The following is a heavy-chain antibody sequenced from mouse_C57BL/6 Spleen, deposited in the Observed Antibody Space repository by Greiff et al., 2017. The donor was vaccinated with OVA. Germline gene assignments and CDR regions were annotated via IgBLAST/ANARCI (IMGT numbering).Heavy chain of an antibody. CDR3: ARHETDGYCDY. Sequence: EVQGVESGGDLVKPGGSLKLSCAASGFTFSSYGMSWVRQTPDKRLEWVATISSGGSYTYYPDSVKGRFTISRDNAKNTLYLQMSSLKSEDTAMYYCARHETDGYCDYWGQGTTLTVSS. CDR2: ISSGGSYT. D-gene: IGHD2-3*01. J-gene: IGHJ2*01. V-gene: IGHV5-6*01. CDR1: GFTFSSYG.